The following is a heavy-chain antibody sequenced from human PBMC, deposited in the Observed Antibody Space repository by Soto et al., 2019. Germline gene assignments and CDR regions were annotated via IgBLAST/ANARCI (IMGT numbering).Heavy chain of an antibody. V-gene: IGHV3-30*18. D-gene: IGHD3-22*01. Sequence: GGSMRLSWAASGFTFSSYCMHWVRQAPGKGLEWVAVISYDGSNKYYADSVKGRFTISRDNSKNTLYLQMNSLRAEDTAVYYCAKDPWYYDSRLAYYFDYWGQGTLVTVSS. CDR2: ISYDGSNK. CDR3: AKDPWYYDSRLAYYFDY. CDR1: GFTFSSYC. J-gene: IGHJ4*02.